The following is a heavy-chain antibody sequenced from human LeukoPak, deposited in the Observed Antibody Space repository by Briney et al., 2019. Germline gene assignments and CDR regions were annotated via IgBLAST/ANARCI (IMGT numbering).Heavy chain of an antibody. CDR1: GFTFSSYS. CDR2: ISSSSSYI. CDR3: AAPSGSYYGGDAFDI. V-gene: IGHV3-21*01. Sequence: PGGSLRLSCAASGFTFSSYSMNWVRQAPGKGLEWVSSISSSSSYIYYADSVKGRFTISRDNAKNSLYLQMNSLRAEDTAVYYCAAPSGSYYGGDAFDIWGQGTMVTVSS. D-gene: IGHD1-26*01. J-gene: IGHJ3*02.